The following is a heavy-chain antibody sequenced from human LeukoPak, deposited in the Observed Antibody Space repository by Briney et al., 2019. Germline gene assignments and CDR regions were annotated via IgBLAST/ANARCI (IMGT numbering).Heavy chain of an antibody. Sequence: ASVKVSCKASGYTFTSYYMHWVRQAPGQGLEWMGIINPSGGSTSYAQKFQGRVTMTRDTSTSTVYMELSSLRSEDTAVYYCARGPRAVAGHSICYYYYYGMDVWGQGTTVTVSS. J-gene: IGHJ6*02. D-gene: IGHD6-19*01. V-gene: IGHV1-46*01. CDR3: ARGPRAVAGHSICYYYYYGMDV. CDR2: INPSGGST. CDR1: GYTFTSYY.